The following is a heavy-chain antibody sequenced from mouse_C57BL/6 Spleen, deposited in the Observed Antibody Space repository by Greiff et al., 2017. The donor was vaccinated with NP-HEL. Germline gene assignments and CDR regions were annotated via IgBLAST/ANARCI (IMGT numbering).Heavy chain of an antibody. J-gene: IGHJ2*01. CDR2: IDTSDSET. CDR1: GYTFTSYW. Sequence: QVQLQQPGAELVRPGSSVKLSCKASGYTFTSYWMHWVKQRPIQGLEWIGNIDTSDSETHYNQKFQDKATFTVDKSSSTAYMQLSSLTSEDSAVYYCARDGNYVPCYYWGQGTTLTVSS. CDR3: ARDGNYVPCYY. D-gene: IGHD2-1*01. V-gene: IGHV1-52*01.